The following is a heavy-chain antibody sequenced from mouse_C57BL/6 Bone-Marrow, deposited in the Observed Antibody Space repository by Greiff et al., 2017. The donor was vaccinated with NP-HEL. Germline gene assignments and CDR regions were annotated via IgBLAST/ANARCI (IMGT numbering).Heavy chain of an antibody. D-gene: IGHD2-1*01. CDR3: AREGGNGYYFDY. V-gene: IGHV1-69*01. CDR1: GYTFTSYW. CDR2: IDPSDSYT. Sequence: QVQLKQSGAELVMPGASVKLSCKASGYTFTSYWMHWVKQRPGQGLEWIGEIDPSDSYTNYNQKFKGKSTLTVDKSSSTAYMQLSSLTSEDSAVYYCAREGGNGYYFDYWGQGTTLTVSS. J-gene: IGHJ2*01.